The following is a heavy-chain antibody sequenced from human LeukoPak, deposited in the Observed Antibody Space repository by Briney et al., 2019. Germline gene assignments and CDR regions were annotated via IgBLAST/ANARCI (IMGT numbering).Heavy chain of an antibody. CDR1: GFTFNNYA. D-gene: IGHD3-3*01. J-gene: IGHJ4*02. Sequence: PGGSLRLSCAASGFTFNNYAMSWVRQAPGKGLEWVSAISGSGGSTYYVDSVKGRLTISRDNSKNTLYLQMSSLRAEDTAVYYCATDRGWRTSGYYLYYFEYWGQGTLVTYSS. CDR2: ISGSGGST. CDR3: ATDRGWRTSGYYLYYFEY. V-gene: IGHV3-23*01.